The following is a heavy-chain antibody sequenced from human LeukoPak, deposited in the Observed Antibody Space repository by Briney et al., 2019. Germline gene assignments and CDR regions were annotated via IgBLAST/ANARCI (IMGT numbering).Heavy chain of an antibody. CDR2: IRTKPKNYAT. CDR1: GFTFSGSA. V-gene: IGHV3-73*01. D-gene: IGHD3-16*02. Sequence: PGGSLRLSCAASGFTFSGSAILWVRPASGKGLEWVGRIRTKPKNYATTYAASVNGTFTISRDDSKNTAYLQMNSLKTEDTAMYYCTTITLGGVIENYYYYYIDVWGKGTTVTVSS. CDR3: TTITLGGVIENYYYYYIDV. J-gene: IGHJ6*03.